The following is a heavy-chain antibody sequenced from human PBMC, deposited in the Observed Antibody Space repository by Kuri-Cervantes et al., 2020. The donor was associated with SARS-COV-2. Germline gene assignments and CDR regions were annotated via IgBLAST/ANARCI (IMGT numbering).Heavy chain of an antibody. D-gene: IGHD2-2*01. V-gene: IGHV3-11*06. CDR2: ISSSSSYT. Sequence: GESLKISCAASGFTFSDYYMSWIRQAPGKGLEWVSYISSSSSYTNYADSVKGRFTISRDNAKNSLYLQMNSLRAEDTAVYYCARTTSWSFDYWGQGTLVTVSS. CDR1: GFTFSDYY. CDR3: ARTTSWSFDY. J-gene: IGHJ4*02.